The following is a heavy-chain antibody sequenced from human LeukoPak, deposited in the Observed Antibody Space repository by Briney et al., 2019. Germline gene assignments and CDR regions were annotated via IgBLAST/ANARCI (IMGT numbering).Heavy chain of an antibody. D-gene: IGHD3-10*01. J-gene: IGHJ4*02. Sequence: ASVKVSYKASGYTFTSYGISWVRQAPGQGLEWMGWISAYNGNTNYAQKFQGRVTMTRDTSISTAYMELSRLRSDDTAVYYCARELHERGYGSGSYFDYWGQGTLVTVSS. CDR3: ARELHERGYGSGSYFDY. V-gene: IGHV1-18*01. CDR2: ISAYNGNT. CDR1: GYTFTSYG.